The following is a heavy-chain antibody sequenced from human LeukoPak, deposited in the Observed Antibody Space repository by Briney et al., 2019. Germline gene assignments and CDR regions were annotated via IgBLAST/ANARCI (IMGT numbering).Heavy chain of an antibody. CDR1: GYTFSNYA. CDR2: IIPILRTP. V-gene: IGHV1-69*05. CDR3: TRGSDSYYYYSMDV. J-gene: IGHJ6*03. Sequence: ASVKVSCKASGYTFSNYAINWVRQAPGQGLEWMGGIIPILRTPSYAEKFQGRVTITTDESTSTAHMELSGLRSEDPTVYYCTRGSDSYYYYSMDVWGRGTTVIVSS.